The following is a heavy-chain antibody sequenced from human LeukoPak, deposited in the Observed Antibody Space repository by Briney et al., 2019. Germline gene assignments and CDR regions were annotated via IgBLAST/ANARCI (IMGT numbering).Heavy chain of an antibody. CDR2: ISGSGGST. CDR1: GFTFSSYA. D-gene: IGHD2-2*01. CDR3: AKVAAPINPRLLTAMPWFDY. Sequence: GGSLRLSCAASGFTFSSYAMSWVRQAPGKGPEWVSAISGSGGSTYYADSVKGRFTISRDNSKNTLYLQMNSLRAEDTAVYYFAKVAAPINPRLLTAMPWFDYWGKGPLVTVS. J-gene: IGHJ4*02. V-gene: IGHV3-23*01.